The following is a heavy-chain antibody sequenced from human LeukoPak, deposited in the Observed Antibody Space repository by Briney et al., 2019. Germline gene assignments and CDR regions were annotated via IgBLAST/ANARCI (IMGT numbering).Heavy chain of an antibody. CDR2: INHGGST. CDR3: ARHVVTDYGDYDCFDP. V-gene: IGHV4-34*01. CDR1: GGSFSGYY. J-gene: IGHJ5*02. Sequence: SETLSLTCAVYGGSFSGYYWSWIRQPPGKGLEWIGEINHGGSTNYNPSLKSRVTISVDTSKNQFSLKLSSVTAADTAVYYCARHVVTDYGDYDCFDPWGQGTLVTVSS. D-gene: IGHD4-17*01.